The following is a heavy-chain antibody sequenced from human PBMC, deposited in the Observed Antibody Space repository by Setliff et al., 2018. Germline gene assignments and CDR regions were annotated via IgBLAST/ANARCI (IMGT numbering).Heavy chain of an antibody. CDR3: ATAYYYGSGYYYYYMDV. Sequence: ASVKVSCKTSGYTFISYGISWVRQAPGQGLEWMGWISGYNGNTDYAEKFQGRVTITADTSTDTAYMELSSLRSEDTAVYYCATAYYYGSGYYYYYMDVWGKGTTVTVSS. V-gene: IGHV1-18*01. CDR1: GYTFISYG. CDR2: ISGYNGNT. J-gene: IGHJ6*03. D-gene: IGHD3-10*01.